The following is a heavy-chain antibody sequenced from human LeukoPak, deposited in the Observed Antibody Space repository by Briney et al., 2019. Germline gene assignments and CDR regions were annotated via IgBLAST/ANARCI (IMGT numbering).Heavy chain of an antibody. D-gene: IGHD3-22*01. V-gene: IGHV3-23*01. Sequence: HAGGSLRLSCAASGFTFSSYAMTWVRQAPGKGLERVSAISGSGSTTYYADSVKGRFTISRDNSKNTLYLQMSSLRAEDTAVYYCARAQPTRLLQIVAARAVVVITHLDYWGQGTLVTVSS. CDR2: ISGSGSTT. J-gene: IGHJ4*02. CDR3: ARAQPTRLLQIVAARAVVVITHLDY. CDR1: GFTFSSYA.